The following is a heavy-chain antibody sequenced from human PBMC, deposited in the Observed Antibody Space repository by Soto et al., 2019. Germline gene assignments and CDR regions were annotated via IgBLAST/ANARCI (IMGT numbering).Heavy chain of an antibody. CDR1: GFTFSSYA. CDR3: AKDIGYYDSSGYYNYFDY. D-gene: IGHD3-22*01. CDR2: ISGSGGST. Sequence: EVQLLESGGGLVQPGGSLRLSCAASGFTFSSYAMSWVRQAPGKGLEWVSAISGSGGSTYYADSVKGRFTISRDNSKNTLYQQMNSLRAEDTAVYYCAKDIGYYDSSGYYNYFDYGGQETLVTVSS. V-gene: IGHV3-23*01. J-gene: IGHJ4*02.